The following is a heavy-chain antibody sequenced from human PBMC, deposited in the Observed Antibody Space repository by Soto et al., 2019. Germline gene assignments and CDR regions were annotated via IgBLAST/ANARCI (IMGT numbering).Heavy chain of an antibody. Sequence: SETLSLTCTVSGNFISDGYHWSWIRQHPGKGLEWIGYINYDGSTYYNPSLKSRLTISVDTSENQFSLKLSSVTAADTAVYYCARSAVDTAMARRGYYFDYWGQGTLVTVSS. J-gene: IGHJ4*02. V-gene: IGHV4-31*03. CDR2: INYDGST. CDR3: ARSAVDTAMARRGYYFDY. D-gene: IGHD5-18*01. CDR1: GNFISDGYH.